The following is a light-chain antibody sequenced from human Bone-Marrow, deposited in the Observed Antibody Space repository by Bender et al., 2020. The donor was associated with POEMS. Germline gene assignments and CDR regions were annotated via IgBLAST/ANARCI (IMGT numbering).Light chain of an antibody. J-gene: IGLJ2*01. CDR3: QAWDTSAYVI. Sequence: SHELTQPPSLSVSPGQTASITCSGDKLGEKFTSWYQQKAGQSPLLVIYEDTKRPSGIPERFSGSNSGNIATLTISGSQAMDEADYYCQAWDTSAYVIFGGGTKLTVL. V-gene: IGLV3-1*01. CDR2: EDT. CDR1: KLGEKF.